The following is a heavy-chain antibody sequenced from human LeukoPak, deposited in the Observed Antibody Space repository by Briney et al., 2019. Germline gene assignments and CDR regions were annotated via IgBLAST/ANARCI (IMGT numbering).Heavy chain of an antibody. CDR1: GFTFSSYA. V-gene: IGHV3-23*01. CDR2: ISGSGGRT. D-gene: IGHD3-16*01. CDR3: AKAGGSEYYYYMDV. Sequence: GGSLRLSCAASGFTFSSYAMTWVRQAPGKGLEWVSGISGSGGRTYYADSVKGRFTISRDNSKNTLYLQMNSLRAEDTAVYHCAKAGGSEYYYYMDVWGKGTTVTVSS. J-gene: IGHJ6*03.